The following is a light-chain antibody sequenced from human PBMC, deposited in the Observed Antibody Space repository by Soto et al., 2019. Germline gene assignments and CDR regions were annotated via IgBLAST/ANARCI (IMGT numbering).Light chain of an antibody. Sequence: QSALNQPASVSGSPGQSITISCTGTSSDVGGYNYVSWYQQHPGKAPQLMIYDVSNRHSGVSNRFSGYKSGNTASLTISGLQAEDEADYYCSSYTSRSTLVFGGGTKLTVL. CDR1: SSDVGGYNY. CDR3: SSYTSRSTLV. V-gene: IGLV2-14*01. CDR2: DVS. J-gene: IGLJ2*01.